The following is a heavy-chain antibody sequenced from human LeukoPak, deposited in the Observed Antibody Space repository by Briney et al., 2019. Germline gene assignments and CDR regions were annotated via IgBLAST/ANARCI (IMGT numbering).Heavy chain of an antibody. CDR1: GFIFSSYW. D-gene: IGHD3-22*01. V-gene: IGHV3-7*01. CDR3: ARSVLSSPYYYDSSGYYYFQH. J-gene: IGHJ1*01. Sequence: PGRSLRLSCAASGFIFSSYWMCWVRQAPGKGLEWVANIKQDGSEKYYVDSVKGRFTISRDNAKNSLYLQMNSLRAEDTAVYYCARSVLSSPYYYDSSGYYYFQHWGQGTLVTVSS. CDR2: IKQDGSEK.